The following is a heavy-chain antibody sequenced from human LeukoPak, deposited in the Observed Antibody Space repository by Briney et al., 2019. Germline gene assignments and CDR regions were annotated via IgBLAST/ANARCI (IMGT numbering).Heavy chain of an antibody. Sequence: PSETLSLTCTVSGASISSSYYWSWIRQPPGKGLEWIGYLYYSGSTNYNPSLESRVTMSIDTSNNQFSLKLTSVTATDTAVYYCARSPGHRGYDYWGQGTLVTVSS. J-gene: IGHJ4*02. D-gene: IGHD3-22*01. CDR3: ARSPGHRGYDY. V-gene: IGHV4-59*01. CDR2: LYYSGST. CDR1: GASISSSYY.